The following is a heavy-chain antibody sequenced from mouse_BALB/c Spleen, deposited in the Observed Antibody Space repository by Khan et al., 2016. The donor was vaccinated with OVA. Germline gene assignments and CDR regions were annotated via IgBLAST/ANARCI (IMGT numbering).Heavy chain of an antibody. CDR3: ARRNYFGYTFAY. V-gene: IGHV1-77*01. CDR1: GYTFTDFY. J-gene: IGHJ3*01. Sequence: VQLQESGTELARPGASVNLSCKAPGYTFTDFYINWVKQRSGQGLEWIGEISPGSGDTYYNEKFKGKATLTADKSSSTAYMQLSSLTSEASAVYYCARRNYFGYTFAYWGQGTLVTVSA. CDR2: ISPGSGDT. D-gene: IGHD1-2*01.